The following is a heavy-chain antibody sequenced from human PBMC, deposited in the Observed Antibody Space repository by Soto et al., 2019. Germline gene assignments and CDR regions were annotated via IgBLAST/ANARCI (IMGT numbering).Heavy chain of an antibody. CDR3: AKTITRSGDSTGRGALIDN. D-gene: IGHD3-3*01. J-gene: IGHJ4*02. CDR2: VSNEGRNE. Sequence: QVQRVESGGGVVQPGRSLRLSCAASGFTFSVYGMHWVRQAPGKGLEWVGGVSNEGRNEHYADSVRGRFTVSRDNSKNTLYLHMNSLRAEEKAVYYCAKTITRSGDSTGRGALIDNWGQGALVTVSS. V-gene: IGHV3-30*18. CDR1: GFTFSVYG.